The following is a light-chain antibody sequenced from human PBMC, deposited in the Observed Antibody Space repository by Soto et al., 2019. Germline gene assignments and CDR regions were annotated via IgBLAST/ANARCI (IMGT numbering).Light chain of an antibody. CDR2: SNN. CDR1: SSNIGSNT. J-gene: IGLJ2*01. V-gene: IGLV1-44*01. CDR3: AAWDDSLNGPV. Sequence: QSVLTQPPSASGTPGQRVTISCSGSSSNIGSNTVNWYQQLPGTAPKLLIYSNNRRPSGVPDRFSGSKSGTSASLAISGLQSEDEADYYCAAWDDSLNGPVFGGGTKVIVL.